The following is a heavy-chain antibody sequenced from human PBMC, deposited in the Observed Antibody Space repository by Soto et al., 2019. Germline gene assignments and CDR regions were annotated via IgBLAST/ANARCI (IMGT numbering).Heavy chain of an antibody. Sequence: PSETLSLTCTVSGGSISSGGYYWSWIRQHPGKGLEWIGYIYYSGSTYYNPSLKSRVTISVDTSKNQFSLKLSSVTAADTAVYYCARRGTGAAVEYWGQGTLVTVSS. CDR2: IYYSGST. D-gene: IGHD6-13*01. CDR3: ARRGTGAAVEY. J-gene: IGHJ4*02. CDR1: GGSISSGGYY. V-gene: IGHV4-31*03.